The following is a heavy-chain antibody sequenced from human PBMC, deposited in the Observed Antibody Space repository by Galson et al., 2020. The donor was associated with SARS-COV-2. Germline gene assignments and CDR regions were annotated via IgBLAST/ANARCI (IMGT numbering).Heavy chain of an antibody. Sequence: GGSLRLSCAASGFTFKSYSMNWVRQAPGKGLEWVSSISSRSSYIYYADSVKGRFTISRDNAKNSLSLQMNSLRAEDTAVYYCARDPGSYGNDWYFDLWGRGTLVTGSS. D-gene: IGHD4-4*01. CDR1: GFTFKSYS. V-gene: IGHV3-21*01. J-gene: IGHJ2*01. CDR3: ARDPGSYGNDWYFDL. CDR2: ISSRSSYI.